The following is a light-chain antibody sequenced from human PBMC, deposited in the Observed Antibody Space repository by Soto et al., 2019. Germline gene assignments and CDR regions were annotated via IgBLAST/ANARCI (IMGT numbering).Light chain of an antibody. V-gene: IGKV1-5*01. CDR2: DAS. CDR1: QSISSW. Sequence: DIQMTQSPSTLSASVGDRVTITCRASQSISSWLAWYQQKPGKVPNLLIYDASSLESGVPSRFSGRGSGTEFTLTISSLQPDDFATYYCKHYNSYSAGTLGPGTKVDIK. CDR3: KHYNSYSAGT. J-gene: IGKJ3*01.